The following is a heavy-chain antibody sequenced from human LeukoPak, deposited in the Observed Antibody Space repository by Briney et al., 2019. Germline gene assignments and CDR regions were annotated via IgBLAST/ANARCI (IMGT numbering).Heavy chain of an antibody. V-gene: IGHV3-7*01. CDR1: GFTFSSYW. D-gene: IGHD4-23*01. J-gene: IGHJ4*02. CDR2: IKQDGSEK. CDR3: ASQNDYGGNCFFEY. Sequence: GGSLRLSCAASGFTFSSYWMSWVRQAPGKGLEWVANIKQDGSEKYYVGSVKGRFTISRDNAKSSLYLQMNSLRAEDTAVYYCASQNDYGGNCFFEYWGQGTLVTVSS.